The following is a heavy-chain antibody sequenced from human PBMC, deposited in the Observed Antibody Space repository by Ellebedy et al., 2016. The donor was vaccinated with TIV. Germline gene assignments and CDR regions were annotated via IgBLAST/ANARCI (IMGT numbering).Heavy chain of an antibody. CDR1: GFTFSSYS. CDR3: ARVKDGSGSYHDY. CDR2: ISSSSSTI. V-gene: IGHV3-48*04. D-gene: IGHD3-10*01. Sequence: GESLKISCAASGFTFSSYSMNWVRQAPGKGLEWVSYISSSSSTIYYADSVKGRFTISRDNAKNSLYLQMNSLRAEDTAVYYCARVKDGSGSYHDYWGQGTLVTVSS. J-gene: IGHJ4*02.